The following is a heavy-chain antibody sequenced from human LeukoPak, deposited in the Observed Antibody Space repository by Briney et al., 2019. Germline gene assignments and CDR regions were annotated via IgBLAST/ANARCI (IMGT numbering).Heavy chain of an antibody. CDR3: AKDARRSSGWWFFDH. Sequence: PGGSLRLSCAAYGFAFSSLDMGWVRQAPRKGVEWVSAISAGGDRTYYADSVRGRFTLSRDKSKNTLYLQMNSLRAEDTAVYYCAKDARRSSGWWFFDHWGQGSLVTVSS. J-gene: IGHJ4*02. CDR2: ISAGGDRT. D-gene: IGHD6-19*01. V-gene: IGHV3-23*01. CDR1: GFAFSSLD.